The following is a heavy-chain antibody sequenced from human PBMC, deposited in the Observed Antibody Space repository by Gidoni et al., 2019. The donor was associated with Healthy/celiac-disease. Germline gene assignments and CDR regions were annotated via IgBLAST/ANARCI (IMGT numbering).Heavy chain of an antibody. J-gene: IGHJ5*02. CDR2: IIPILGIA. D-gene: IGHD4-17*01. CDR3: ARNHGDYEGP. Sequence: QVQLVQSGAEVKKPGSSVKVSCKASGGTFSSYAISWGRQAPGQGLDWMGRIIPILGIATYAQKFQGRVTITADKSTSTAYMELSSLRSEDTAVYYCARNHGDYEGPWGQGTLVTVSS. CDR1: GGTFSSYA. V-gene: IGHV1-69*04.